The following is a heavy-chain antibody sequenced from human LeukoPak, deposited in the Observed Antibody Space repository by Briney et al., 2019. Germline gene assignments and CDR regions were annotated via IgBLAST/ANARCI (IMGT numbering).Heavy chain of an antibody. D-gene: IGHD2-2*01. CDR2: TYYRSTWYN. Sequence: SQTLSLTCAISGDSVSSNSITWNWIRQSPSRGLEWLGRTYYRSTWYNDYAVSVRGRITVNPDTSKNQFSLHLNSVTPEDTAVYYCARRLTQYDCFDPWGQGILVTVSS. V-gene: IGHV6-1*01. CDR1: GDSVSSNSIT. J-gene: IGHJ5*02. CDR3: ARRLTQYDCFDP.